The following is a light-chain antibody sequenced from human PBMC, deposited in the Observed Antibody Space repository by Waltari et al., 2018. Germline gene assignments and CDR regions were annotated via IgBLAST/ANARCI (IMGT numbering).Light chain of an antibody. V-gene: IGKV1-39*01. J-gene: IGKJ4*01. CDR1: PSISSY. CDR3: QQSYSTIT. CDR2: AAS. Sequence: DIQMTHSHSSLSASVGDRVTITCRASPSISSYLNWYQQKPGKAPKLLIYAASSLQSGVPSRFSGSGSGTDFTLTISSLQPEDFATYYCQQSYSTITFGGGTKVEIK.